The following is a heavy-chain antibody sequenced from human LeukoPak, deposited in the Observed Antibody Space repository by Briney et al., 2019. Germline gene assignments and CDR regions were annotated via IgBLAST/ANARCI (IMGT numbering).Heavy chain of an antibody. D-gene: IGHD6-6*01. J-gene: IGHJ4*02. V-gene: IGHV3-48*04. Sequence: SGGSLRLSCAASGFTLSTYSMNWVRQAPGKGLEWVSYISSSGNTIYYADSVKGRFTISRDNAKSSLFLQMNSLRAEDTAVYYCARRRDFDYWGQGTLVAVSS. CDR3: ARRRDFDY. CDR2: ISSSGNTI. CDR1: GFTLSTYS.